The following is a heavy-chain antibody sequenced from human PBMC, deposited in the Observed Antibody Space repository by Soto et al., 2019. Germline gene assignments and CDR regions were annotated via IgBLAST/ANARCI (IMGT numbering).Heavy chain of an antibody. CDR1: GFTFSDYY. Sequence: QVQLVESGGGLVKPGGSLRLSCAASGFTFSDYYMSWIRQAPGKGLEWVSYISSSSSYTNYADSVKGRFTISRDNAKNTLYLQMNRLRAEDTAVYYCAKDRHSWQQLADYWGQGTLVTVSS. J-gene: IGHJ4*02. CDR2: ISSSSSYT. D-gene: IGHD6-13*01. V-gene: IGHV3-11*05. CDR3: AKDRHSWQQLADY.